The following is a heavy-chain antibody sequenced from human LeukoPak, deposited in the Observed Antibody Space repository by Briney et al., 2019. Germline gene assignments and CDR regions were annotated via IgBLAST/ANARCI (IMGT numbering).Heavy chain of an antibody. CDR3: AKDQRITMVRGVIIPPTYFDY. CDR1: GFTFSDAW. V-gene: IGHV3-23*01. CDR2: ISGSGGST. D-gene: IGHD3-10*01. J-gene: IGHJ4*02. Sequence: GGSLRLSCAASGFTFSDAWMNWVRQAPGKGLEWVSAISGSGGSTYYADSVKGRFTISRDNSKNTLYLQMNSLRAEDTAVYYCAKDQRITMVRGVIIPPTYFDYWGQGTLVTVSS.